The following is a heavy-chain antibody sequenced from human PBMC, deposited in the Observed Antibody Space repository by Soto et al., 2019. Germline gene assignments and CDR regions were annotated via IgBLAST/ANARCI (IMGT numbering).Heavy chain of an antibody. J-gene: IGHJ4*02. CDR3: ERDRGPDCGSGSLPGY. CDR2: IWYDGSNN. V-gene: IGHV3-33*01. Sequence: SLRLSCASSGFTFSSYGMHWVRQAPGKRLEWVEVIWYDGSNNYYADTVKCRFTITSYNYKNTLYLQMNSLRAEDTAVYYCERDRGPDCGSGSLPGYWGQGTLVTVSS. CDR1: GFTFSSYG. D-gene: IGHD3-10*01.